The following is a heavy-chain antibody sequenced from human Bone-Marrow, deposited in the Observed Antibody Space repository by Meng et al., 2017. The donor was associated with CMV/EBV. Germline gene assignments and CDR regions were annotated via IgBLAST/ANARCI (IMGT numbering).Heavy chain of an antibody. V-gene: IGHV1-46*01. CDR2: INPSGGST. D-gene: IGHD3-3*01. J-gene: IGHJ3*02. CDR3: ARARITIFGVVNGAVDI. CDR1: GYTFTSYY. Sequence: ASVKVSCKASGYTFTSYYMHWVRQAPGQGLEWMGIINPSGGSTSYAQKFQGRVTMTRDTSTSTVYMELSSLRSEDTAVYYCARARITIFGVVNGAVDIWGQGTMVTVSS.